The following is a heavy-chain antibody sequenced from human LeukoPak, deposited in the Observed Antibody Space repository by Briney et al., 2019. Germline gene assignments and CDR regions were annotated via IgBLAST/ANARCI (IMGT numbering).Heavy chain of an antibody. D-gene: IGHD1-26*01. J-gene: IGHJ4*02. Sequence: GGSLRLSCAASGFTFSSYSMNWVRQAPGKGLEWVSSISSSSSYIYYADSVKGRFTISRDNAKNSLYLQMNSLRAEDTAVCYCAREDTGGTYSFDYWGQGTLVTVSS. CDR1: GFTFSSYS. CDR2: ISSSSSYI. CDR3: AREDTGGTYSFDY. V-gene: IGHV3-21*01.